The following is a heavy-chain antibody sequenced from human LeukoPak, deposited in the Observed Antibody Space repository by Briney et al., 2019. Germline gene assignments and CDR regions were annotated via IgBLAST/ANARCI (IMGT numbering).Heavy chain of an antibody. Sequence: PSETLSLTCTVSGGSISSSSYYWGWIRQPPGKGLEWIGSIYYSGSTYYNPSLKSRVTISVDRSKNQFSLKLSSVTAADTAVYYCAREGEGDDYGVRQFDYWGQGTLVTVSS. J-gene: IGHJ4*02. CDR1: GGSISSSSYY. CDR3: AREGEGDDYGVRQFDY. CDR2: IYYSGST. D-gene: IGHD4-17*01. V-gene: IGHV4-39*07.